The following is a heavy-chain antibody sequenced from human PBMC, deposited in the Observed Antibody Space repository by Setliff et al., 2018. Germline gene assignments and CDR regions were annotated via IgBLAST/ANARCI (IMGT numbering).Heavy chain of an antibody. Sequence: GSLRLSCAASGFTFSGPAMHWVRQASGKGLEWVGRIRSRPDNYATAYAASVKGRFTISRDDSKNTAYLQMNSLKTEDTAVYYCSPSTYYYDTSGHSLDYWGQGTLVTVSS. CDR3: SPSTYYYDTSGHSLDY. D-gene: IGHD3-22*01. J-gene: IGHJ4*02. CDR1: GFTFSGPA. V-gene: IGHV3-73*01. CDR2: IRSRPDNYAT.